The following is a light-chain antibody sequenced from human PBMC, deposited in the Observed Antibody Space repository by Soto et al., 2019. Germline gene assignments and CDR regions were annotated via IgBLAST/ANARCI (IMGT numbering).Light chain of an antibody. V-gene: IGKV3-15*01. Sequence: EIVMTHSPATLSVSPGERATLSCRASQSVSNNLAWYQQKPGQAPRLLIYGASTRATGIPARFSGSGSGTEFTLTISSLQSEDFAVYYCQQYNNWPGTFGQGTKVDI. CDR3: QQYNNWPGT. CDR1: QSVSNN. J-gene: IGKJ1*01. CDR2: GAS.